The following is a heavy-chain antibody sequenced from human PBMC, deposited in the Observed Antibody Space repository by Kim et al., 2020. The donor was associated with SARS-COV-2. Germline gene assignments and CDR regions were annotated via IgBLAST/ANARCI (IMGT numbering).Heavy chain of an antibody. V-gene: IGHV4-30-4*01. J-gene: IGHJ6*02. CDR3: ASGQVEGYYYFGMDV. CDR2: IYYSGST. D-gene: IGHD2-15*01. Sequence: SETLSLTCTVSGGSISSGDYYWSWIRQPPGKGLEWIGYIYYSGSTYYNPSLQSRVTISVDTSKNQFSLKLSSVTAADTAVYYCASGQVEGYYYFGMDVWGQGTTVTVSS. CDR1: GGSISSGDYY.